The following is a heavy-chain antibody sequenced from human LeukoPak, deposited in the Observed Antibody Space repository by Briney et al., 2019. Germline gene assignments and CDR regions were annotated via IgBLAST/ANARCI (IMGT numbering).Heavy chain of an antibody. J-gene: IGHJ6*02. CDR3: ARGGSGCGASCYPQPHYYYGMDV. V-gene: IGHV4-34*01. D-gene: IGHD2-2*01. Sequence: SETLSLTCAVYGGSFIGYYWSWIRQPPGKGLEWIGEINHSGSTNYNPSLKSRVTISVDTSKNQFSLKLSSVTAADTAVYYCARGGSGCGASCYPQPHYYYGMDVWGQGTTVTVSS. CDR2: INHSGST. CDR1: GGSFIGYY.